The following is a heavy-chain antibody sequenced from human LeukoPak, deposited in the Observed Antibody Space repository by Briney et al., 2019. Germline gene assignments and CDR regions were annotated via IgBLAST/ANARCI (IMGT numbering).Heavy chain of an antibody. CDR3: AREPIVGATRYWFDP. D-gene: IGHD1-26*01. J-gene: IGHJ5*02. Sequence: GASVKVSCKASGYTFTSYDINWVRQAAGQGLEWMGGMNPNSGNTAYAQKFQDRVTMTSITSISIAYMELSNLRSEDTAVYYCAREPIVGATRYWFDPWGQGTLVTVSS. CDR2: MNPNSGNT. V-gene: IGHV1-8*01. CDR1: GYTFTSYD.